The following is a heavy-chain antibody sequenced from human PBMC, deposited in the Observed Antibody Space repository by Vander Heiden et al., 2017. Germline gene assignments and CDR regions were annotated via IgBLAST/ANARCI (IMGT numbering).Heavy chain of an antibody. V-gene: IGHV3-48*02. CDR1: GFPFSSYS. J-gene: IGHJ4*02. Sequence: EVQLVESGGGLVQTGGSLRLACAASGFPFSSYSMNWVRQAPGKGLEWVSYISTGSSTIYYADSVKGRFTISRDNAKNSVYLQMSSLRDEDTAVYYCARDRGTRVRGAYFDYWGEGTLVTVSS. D-gene: IGHD3-10*01. CDR2: ISTGSSTI. CDR3: ARDRGTRVRGAYFDY.